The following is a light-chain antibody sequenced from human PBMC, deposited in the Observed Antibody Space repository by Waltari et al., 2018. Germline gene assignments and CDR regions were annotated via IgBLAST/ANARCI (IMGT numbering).Light chain of an antibody. CDR2: WAS. V-gene: IGKV4-1*01. CDR1: QSVLHSSDNRNY. CDR3: QQYYITPLS. J-gene: IGKJ4*01. Sequence: DIVMTQSPDSLAVSLGERTTINCKSSQSVLHSSDNRNYLAWYQQKPGQPPNLLIYWASTRESGVPDRFSGSGSGTDYTLTISSLQAEDVAVYYCQQYYITPLSFGGGTKVEIK.